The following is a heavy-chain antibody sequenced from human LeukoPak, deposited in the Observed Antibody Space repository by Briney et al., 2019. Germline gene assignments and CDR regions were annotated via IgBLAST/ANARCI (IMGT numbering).Heavy chain of an antibody. Sequence: EASVKVSCKASGYTFTSYGISWVRQAPGQGLEWMGWINTAYGNTKYSQKFQGRVTIIRDTSASTAYMELSSLISEDTAVYYCVRELPRGGGSYDYWGQGTLVTVSS. D-gene: IGHD2-15*01. CDR1: GYTFTSYG. J-gene: IGHJ4*02. CDR2: INTAYGNT. CDR3: VRELPRGGGSYDY. V-gene: IGHV1-3*04.